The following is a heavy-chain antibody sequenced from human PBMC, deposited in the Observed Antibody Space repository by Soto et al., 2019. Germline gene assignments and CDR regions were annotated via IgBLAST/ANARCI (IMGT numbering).Heavy chain of an antibody. V-gene: IGHV3-21*01. D-gene: IGHD1-26*01. CDR3: AREKYSGTRYAAFDV. CDR1: GFTFDDYG. J-gene: IGHJ3*01. CDR2: MSSGGNYI. Sequence: GGSLRLSCAASGFTFDDYGMTWVRRTPGNGLEWVSFMSSGGNYIYYADSMRGRFTISRDNAQNLLYLQMYSLRVEDTAVYYCAREKYSGTRYAAFDVWGQGTMVTVSS.